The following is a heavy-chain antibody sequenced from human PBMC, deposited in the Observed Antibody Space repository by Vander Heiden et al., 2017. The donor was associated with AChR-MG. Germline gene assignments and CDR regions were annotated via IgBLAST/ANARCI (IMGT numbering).Heavy chain of an antibody. Sequence: EVQLLESAGGLVQPGGSLRLACAASGFTFSSYAMTWVRQAPGKGLEWVSAIRGGGGRTYYADSVKGRFTISRDNSKNTLYLQMNSLRAEDTAVYYCAKRYSSGWSFDSWGQGTLVTVSS. CDR2: IRGGGGRT. CDR1: GFTFSSYA. J-gene: IGHJ4*02. D-gene: IGHD6-19*01. CDR3: AKRYSSGWSFDS. V-gene: IGHV3-23*01.